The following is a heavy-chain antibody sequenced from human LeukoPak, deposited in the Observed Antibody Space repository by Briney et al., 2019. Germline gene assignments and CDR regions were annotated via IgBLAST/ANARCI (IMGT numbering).Heavy chain of an antibody. D-gene: IGHD3-10*01. CDR3: ARDFGYF. CDR2: ISSNGGYT. CDR1: GFTFSAYA. V-gene: IGHV3-64D*06. J-gene: IGHJ4*02. Sequence: GGSLRLSCSASGFTFSAYAMHWVRQAPGKGLEYVSGISSNGGYTYYADSVKGRFAISRDNSKNTLSLQMSSLRAEDTAVYYCARDFGYFWGQGTLVTVSS.